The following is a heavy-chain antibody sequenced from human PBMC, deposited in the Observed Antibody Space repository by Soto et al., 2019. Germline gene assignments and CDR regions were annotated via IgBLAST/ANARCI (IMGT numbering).Heavy chain of an antibody. D-gene: IGHD3-3*01. CDR1: GGSVSSGGYY. J-gene: IGHJ4*02. CDR2: IGHSGST. Sequence: SETLSLTCAVSGGSVSSGGYYWGWIRQPPGMGLEWIGNIGHSGSTNYNPSLKSRVTISVDTSKNQFSLKLSSVTAADTAVYYCARAGGRWATQLRFQFDYWGQGTLVTVSS. V-gene: IGHV4-39*01. CDR3: ARAGGRWATQLRFQFDY.